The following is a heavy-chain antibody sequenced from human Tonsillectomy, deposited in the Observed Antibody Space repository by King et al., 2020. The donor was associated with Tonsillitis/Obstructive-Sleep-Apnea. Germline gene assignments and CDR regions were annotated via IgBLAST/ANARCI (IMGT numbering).Heavy chain of an antibody. D-gene: IGHD3-3*01. CDR2: ISYDGNNK. CDR3: AKDVTTPHYYYGXDV. Sequence: VQLVESGGGVVQPGRSLRLSCAASGFTFSSYGMHWVRQAPGKGLEWVAVISYDGNNKYYADSVKGRFTISRDNSKNTLYLQMNNLRAEDTAVYFCAKDVTTPHYYYGXDVXGQGTTVTVSS. CDR1: GFTFSSYG. J-gene: IGHJ6*02. V-gene: IGHV3-30*18.